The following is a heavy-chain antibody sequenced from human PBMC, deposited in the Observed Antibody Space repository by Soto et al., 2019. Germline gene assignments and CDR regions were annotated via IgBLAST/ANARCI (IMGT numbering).Heavy chain of an antibody. CDR2: IYHSGST. CDR3: AIGGGYDSGTLYFDY. D-gene: IGHD5-12*01. Sequence: QLQLQESGSGLVKPSQTLSLTCAVSGGSISSGGYSWSWIRQPPGKGLEWIGYIYHSGSTYYNPSLKSRVTISVDRSKNQFSLKLSSVTAADTAAYYCAIGGGYDSGTLYFDYWGQGTLVTVSS. J-gene: IGHJ4*02. V-gene: IGHV4-30-2*01. CDR1: GGSISSGGYS.